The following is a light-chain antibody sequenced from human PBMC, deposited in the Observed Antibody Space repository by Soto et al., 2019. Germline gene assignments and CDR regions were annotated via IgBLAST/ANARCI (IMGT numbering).Light chain of an antibody. CDR2: EVS. Sequence: QSALTQPASVSGSPGQSITISCTGTSSDVGDYNFVSWYQQLPGKAPKLMIYEVSHRPSGVSNRFSDSKSGNTASLTISGLLAEDEAHYYCSSHTSSSIWVFGGGTQLTVL. V-gene: IGLV2-14*03. J-gene: IGLJ3*02. CDR3: SSHTSSSIWV. CDR1: SSDVGDYNF.